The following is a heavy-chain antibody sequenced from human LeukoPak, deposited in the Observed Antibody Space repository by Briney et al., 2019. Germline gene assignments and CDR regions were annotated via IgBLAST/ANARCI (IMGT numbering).Heavy chain of an antibody. CDR1: GFTFHDYA. Sequence: GGSLRLSCAASGFTFHDYAMHWVRPAPGKGLEWVSLITWDGGNAYYADSVMGRFTISRDNSKNSLYLQMNSLRNEDTALYYCAVAVSGAAADYWGQGTLVTVSS. V-gene: IGHV3-43D*03. CDR3: AVAVSGAAADY. CDR2: ITWDGGNA. D-gene: IGHD6-13*01. J-gene: IGHJ4*02.